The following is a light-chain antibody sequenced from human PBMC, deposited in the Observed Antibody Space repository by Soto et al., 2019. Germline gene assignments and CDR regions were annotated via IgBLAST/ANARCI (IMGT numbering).Light chain of an antibody. J-gene: IGKJ3*01. CDR1: QSVSSSY. V-gene: IGKV3-20*01. Sequence: EIVLTQSPGTLSLSPGERATLSCRASQSVSSSYLAWYQQKPGQPPRLLISGASSRATGIPDRFSGSGSGTDFSRTIGNLKPQDFAVYYCQQYGGTSEGFTFGPRTKVDSK. CDR2: GAS. CDR3: QQYGGTSEGFT.